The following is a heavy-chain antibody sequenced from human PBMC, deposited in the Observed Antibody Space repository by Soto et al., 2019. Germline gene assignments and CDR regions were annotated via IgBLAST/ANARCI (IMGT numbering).Heavy chain of an antibody. D-gene: IGHD1-26*01. Sequence: SVKVSCKTSGFTFSSSAVHWVRQARGHRLQWIGWMDVGSANANYAQMLQERVTISRDMSTSTAYMELSSLRPEDTAVYYCARGLGLYYFDYWGQGTLVTVSX. CDR3: ARGLGLYYFDY. CDR2: MDVGSANA. J-gene: IGHJ4*02. CDR1: GFTFSSSA. V-gene: IGHV1-58*01.